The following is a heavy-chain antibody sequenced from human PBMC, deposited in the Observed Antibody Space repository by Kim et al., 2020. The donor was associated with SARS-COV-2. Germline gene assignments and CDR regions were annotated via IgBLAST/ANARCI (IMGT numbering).Heavy chain of an antibody. Sequence: RYYADSVKGRFTISRDDAKNSLFLQMNSLRDEDTAVYYCARGYASGNYPHWGQGTLVTVSS. CDR2: R. D-gene: IGHD3-10*01. J-gene: IGHJ4*02. CDR3: ARGYASGNYPH. V-gene: IGHV3-48*02.